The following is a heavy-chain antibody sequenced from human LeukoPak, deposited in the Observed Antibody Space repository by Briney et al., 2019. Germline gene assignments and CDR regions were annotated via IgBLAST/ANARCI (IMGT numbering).Heavy chain of an antibody. J-gene: IGHJ6*02. Sequence: SETLSLTCTVSGGSISGHYWTWVRQPPGEGLEWIGQIHYSGKADYNPSLRSRITISVDTSKNQMSLKVTSVTAADTAVYYCARFGVDYDMDVWGQGTAVTVS. CDR1: GGSISGHY. CDR2: IHYSGKA. V-gene: IGHV4-59*11. D-gene: IGHD3-16*01. CDR3: ARFGVDYDMDV.